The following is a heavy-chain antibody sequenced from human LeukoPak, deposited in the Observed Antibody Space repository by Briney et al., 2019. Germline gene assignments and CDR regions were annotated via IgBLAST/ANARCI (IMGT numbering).Heavy chain of an antibody. CDR1: GFSFSTYT. V-gene: IGHV3-23*01. Sequence: PGGSLRLPCAASGFSFSTYTMAWVRQAPGKGLEWVSGNSGSVGSTYYADSVKGRFTISRDNSKNTLYLQMNSLRAEDTAVYYCAKPYYYDSSDNYYGNFDYWGQGTLVTVSS. CDR2: NSGSVGST. D-gene: IGHD3-22*01. J-gene: IGHJ4*02. CDR3: AKPYYYDSSDNYYGNFDY.